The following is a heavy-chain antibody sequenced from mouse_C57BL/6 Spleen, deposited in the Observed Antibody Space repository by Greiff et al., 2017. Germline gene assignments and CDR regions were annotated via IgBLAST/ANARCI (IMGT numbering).Heavy chain of an antibody. CDR2: ISNLAYSI. CDR3: ARRATVVDYYFDY. D-gene: IGHD1-1*01. Sequence: EVMLVESGGGLVQPGGSLKLSCAASGFTFSDYGMAWVRQAPRKGPEWVAFISNLAYSIYYADTVTGRFTISREKAKNTLYMEMSSLRSEDTAMYYCARRATVVDYYFDYWGQGTTLTVSS. CDR1: GFTFSDYG. V-gene: IGHV5-15*04. J-gene: IGHJ2*01.